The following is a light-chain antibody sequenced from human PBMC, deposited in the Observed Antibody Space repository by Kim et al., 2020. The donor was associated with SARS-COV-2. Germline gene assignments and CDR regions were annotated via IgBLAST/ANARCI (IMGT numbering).Light chain of an antibody. J-gene: IGKJ1*01. CDR3: QKYATSPET. V-gene: IGKV3-20*01. CDR2: SAS. CDR1: HSISSNF. Sequence: ENVLTQSPGTLSLSPGERATLSCRASHSISSNFLAWYQQKAGQAPRLVIYSASSRASGIPDRFSGSGSGTDFTLTISTLEPQDFAVYYCQKYATSPETFGQGTKVDIK.